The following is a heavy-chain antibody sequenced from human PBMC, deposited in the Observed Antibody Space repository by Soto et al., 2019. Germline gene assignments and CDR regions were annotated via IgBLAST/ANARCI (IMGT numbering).Heavy chain of an antibody. D-gene: IGHD6-13*01. V-gene: IGHV3-23*01. Sequence: PGGSLRLSCAASGFPFSIYAMSLVRQSPGKGLEWVSAISVSGGSTYYADSVKGRFTISRDNSKNTLYLQMNSPRAEDTAVYYCAKPLIRSWAFDYWGQGTMITVSS. CDR1: GFPFSIYA. J-gene: IGHJ4*02. CDR3: AKPLIRSWAFDY. CDR2: ISVSGGST.